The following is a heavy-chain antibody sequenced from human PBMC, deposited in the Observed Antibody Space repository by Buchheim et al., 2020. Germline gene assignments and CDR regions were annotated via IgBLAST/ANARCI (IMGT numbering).Heavy chain of an antibody. CDR3: ARGYVPEAGRYYYYGMDV. D-gene: IGHD6-19*01. J-gene: IGHJ6*02. V-gene: IGHV1-3*01. Sequence: QVQLVQSGAEVKKPGASVKVSCKPSGYTFTSYALQWVRQAPGHRLEWMGWINVGSGNTKYSQKFQGSVTITRDISASTAYMEVSSLRSEDTAVYYCARGYVPEAGRYYYYGMDVWGQGTT. CDR1: GYTFTSYA. CDR2: INVGSGNT.